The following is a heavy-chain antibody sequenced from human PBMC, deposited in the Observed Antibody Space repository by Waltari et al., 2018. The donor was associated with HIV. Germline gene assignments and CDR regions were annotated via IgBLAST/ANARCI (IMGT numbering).Heavy chain of an antibody. CDR3: AREGFGNFNPGMDV. D-gene: IGHD3-10*01. Sequence: QVQLVQSGAEVKKPGSSVKVSYKASGGTFNRYSMSWVRQAPGQGLEWMGGIIPMFGTANYAQKFQGRVTLTADESTSVVYMELSSLRSEDTAVYYCAREGFGNFNPGMDVWGQGTTVTVSS. J-gene: IGHJ6*01. V-gene: IGHV1-69*01. CDR2: IIPMFGTA. CDR1: GGTFNRYS.